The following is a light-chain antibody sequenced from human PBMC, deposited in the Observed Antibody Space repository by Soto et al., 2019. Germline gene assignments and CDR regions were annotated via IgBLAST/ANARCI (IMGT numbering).Light chain of an antibody. V-gene: IGLV4-69*01. Sequence: QPVLTQSPSASASLGASVKVTCTLSSGHSSYAIAWHQQQPEKGPRYLMKLNSDGSHSKGDGIPDRFSGSSSGAERYLTISSLQYEDEADYYCQTWGTGIWVFGGGTKVTVL. CDR2: LNSDGSH. CDR3: QTWGTGIWV. J-gene: IGLJ3*02. CDR1: SGHSSYA.